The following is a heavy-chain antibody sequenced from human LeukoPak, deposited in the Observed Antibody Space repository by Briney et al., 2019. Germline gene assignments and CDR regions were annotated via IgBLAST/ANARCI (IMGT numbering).Heavy chain of an antibody. CDR1: GFTFSSYE. D-gene: IGHD2-21*02. J-gene: IGHJ4*02. Sequence: PGGSLRLSCAASGFTFSSYEMNWVRQAPGKGLEWVSYISSSGSTIYYADSVKGRFTISRDNAKNSLYLQMNSLRAEDTAVYYCARADGWGHGDYWGQGTLVTVSS. CDR3: ARADGWGHGDY. V-gene: IGHV3-48*03. CDR2: ISSSGSTI.